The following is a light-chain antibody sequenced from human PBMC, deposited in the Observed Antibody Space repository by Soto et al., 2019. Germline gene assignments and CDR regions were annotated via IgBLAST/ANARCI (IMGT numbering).Light chain of an antibody. CDR1: QSVSSSY. J-gene: IGKJ5*01. CDR2: DAS. CDR3: HQRQYWPPIT. V-gene: IGKV3D-20*02. Sequence: EIVLTQSPGTLSLSPGARATLSCRASQSVSSSYLAWYQQKPGQAPRLLISDASNRATGIPARFSGSGSGTDFTLTISSLEPEDFAVYYCHQRQYWPPITFGQGTRVEIK.